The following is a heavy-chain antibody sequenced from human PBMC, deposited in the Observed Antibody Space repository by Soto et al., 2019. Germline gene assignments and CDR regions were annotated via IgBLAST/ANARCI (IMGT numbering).Heavy chain of an antibody. D-gene: IGHD2-21*02. Sequence: EVQLLESGGGLVQPGGSLRLSCAASGFTFSSYEMNWVRQAPGKGLEWVSYISSSGSTIYYADSVKGRFTISRDNAKNSLYLQMNSLRAEDTAVYYCARAFGGDYRSLGVGSDMYYYYYYGMDVWGQGTTVTVSS. V-gene: IGHV3-48*03. CDR3: ARAFGGDYRSLGVGSDMYYYYYYGMDV. CDR2: ISSSGSTI. J-gene: IGHJ6*02. CDR1: GFTFSSYE.